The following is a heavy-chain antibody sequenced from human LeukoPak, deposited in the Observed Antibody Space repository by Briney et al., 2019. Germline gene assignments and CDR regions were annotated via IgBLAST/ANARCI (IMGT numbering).Heavy chain of an antibody. CDR1: GFSFSNYW. D-gene: IGHD1-1*01. V-gene: IGHV3-74*01. CDR2: INGDGSTT. Sequence: PGRSLRLSCAASGFSFSNYWMHWVRQAPGKGLVWVSRINGDGSTTNYADSVKGRFTISRDNAKNTLYLQMNSLRDEDAAVYYCARAVGTTTRGVGFWGQGTLVTVSS. J-gene: IGHJ4*02. CDR3: ARAVGTTTRGVGF.